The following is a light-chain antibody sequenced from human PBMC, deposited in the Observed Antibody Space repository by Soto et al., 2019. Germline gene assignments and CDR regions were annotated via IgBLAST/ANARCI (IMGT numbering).Light chain of an antibody. CDR3: SSFTSSNTWL. Sequence: QSALTQPASVSGSPGQSITMSCTGTSSNVGGHNYVSWYQQYPGKAPKLMIFEVTNRPSGVSDRFSGSKSGNTASLTISGLQAEDEADYYCSSFTSSNTWLFGGGTKVTVL. J-gene: IGLJ3*02. CDR1: SSNVGGHNY. CDR2: EVT. V-gene: IGLV2-14*01.